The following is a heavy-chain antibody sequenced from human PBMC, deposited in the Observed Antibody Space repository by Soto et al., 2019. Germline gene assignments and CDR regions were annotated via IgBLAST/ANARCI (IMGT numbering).Heavy chain of an antibody. CDR3: ARSDIVVVPAAEDYGMDV. CDR1: GGTFSSYA. J-gene: IGHJ6*02. CDR2: IIPIFGTA. D-gene: IGHD2-2*01. V-gene: IGHV1-69*13. Sequence: SVKVSCKASGGTFSSYAISWVRQDPGQGLEWMGGIIPIFGTANYAQKFQGRVTITADESTSTAYMELSSLRSEDTAVYYCARSDIVVVPAAEDYGMDVWGQGTTVTVSS.